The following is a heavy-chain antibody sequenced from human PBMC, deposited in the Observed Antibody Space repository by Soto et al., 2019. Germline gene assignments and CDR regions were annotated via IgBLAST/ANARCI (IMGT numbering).Heavy chain of an antibody. CDR1: GGSISSSGHY. CDR2: VHYSGDA. CDR3: SRHYCSGGSCYYYGMAV. Sequence: SETLSLTCTVSGGSISSSGHYWGWVRQPPGKGLEWIGTVHYSGDAYYNPSLKSRVSLSVDTSKSQFSLKLNSVTAADTALYYCSRHYCSGGSCYYYGMAVWGQGTTVTVS. V-gene: IGHV4-39*01. D-gene: IGHD2-15*01. J-gene: IGHJ6*02.